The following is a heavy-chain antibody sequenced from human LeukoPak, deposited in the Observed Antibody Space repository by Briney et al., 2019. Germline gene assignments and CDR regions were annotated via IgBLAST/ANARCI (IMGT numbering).Heavy chain of an antibody. D-gene: IGHD5-18*01. CDR3: ARVSCGYNCHYAMDV. J-gene: IGHJ6*02. Sequence: ASVKVSCKASGYTFGSYGISWVRQARGQGLEWVGWVSAHSGNTKYAERVQGRASMTADTSTSTAYMELRSLRSDDTALYYCARVSCGYNCHYAMDVWGQGTTVTVSS. CDR1: GYTFGSYG. V-gene: IGHV1-18*01. CDR2: VSAHSGNT.